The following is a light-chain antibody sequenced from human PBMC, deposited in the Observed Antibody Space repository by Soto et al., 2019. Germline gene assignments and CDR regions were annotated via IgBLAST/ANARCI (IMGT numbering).Light chain of an antibody. CDR2: EVT. Sequence: QSALTQPASVSGSPGQPITISCTGTSSDVGNYNFVSWYQQHPCKAPNLMIYEVTTRPSGVSNRFSVSKSVNTASLTISGLNAEDEADYYCFSYAGSNTYVFGTGTKLTVL. V-gene: IGLV2-23*02. J-gene: IGLJ1*01. CDR1: SSDVGNYNF. CDR3: FSYAGSNTYV.